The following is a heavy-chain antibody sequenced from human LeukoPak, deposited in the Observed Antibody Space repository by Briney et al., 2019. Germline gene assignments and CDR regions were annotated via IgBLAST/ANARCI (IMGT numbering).Heavy chain of an antibody. D-gene: IGHD6-13*01. CDR1: GGTFSSYA. Sequence: SVKVSCKASGGTFSSYAISWVRQAPGQGLEWMGRIIPILGIANYAQKFQGRVTITADRSTSTAYMELSSLRSEDTAVYYCARMAVAAAGSFDYWGQGTLVTVSS. CDR3: ARMAVAAAGSFDY. V-gene: IGHV1-69*04. J-gene: IGHJ4*02. CDR2: IIPILGIA.